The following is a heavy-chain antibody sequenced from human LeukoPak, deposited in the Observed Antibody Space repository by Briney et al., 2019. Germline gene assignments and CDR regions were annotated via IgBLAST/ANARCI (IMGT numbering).Heavy chain of an antibody. V-gene: IGHV4-34*01. CDR1: GGSISSYY. CDR3: ASLYSSSWYDYYYYGMDV. D-gene: IGHD6-13*01. Sequence: PSETLSLTCTVSGGSISSYYWSWIRQPPGKGLEWIGEINHSGSTNYNPSLKSRVTISVDTSKNQFSLKLSSVTAADTAVYYCASLYSSSWYDYYYYGMDVWGQGTTVTVSS. J-gene: IGHJ6*02. CDR2: INHSGST.